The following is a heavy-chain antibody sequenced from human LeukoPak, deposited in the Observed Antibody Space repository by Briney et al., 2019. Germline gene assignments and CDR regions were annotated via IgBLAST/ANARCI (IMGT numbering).Heavy chain of an antibody. J-gene: IGHJ4*02. V-gene: IGHV4-4*09. D-gene: IGHD3-22*01. CDR2: ISTSGST. CDR1: AASISNYY. CDR3: ASPRSGYRYTFDY. Sequence: SETLSLTCAVSAASISNYYWSWIRQAPGKGLEWIGYISTSGSTNYNPSLKSRVSISLDTSKDRFSLNLNFVTAADTAVYYCASPRSGYRYTFDYWGQGALVTVSS.